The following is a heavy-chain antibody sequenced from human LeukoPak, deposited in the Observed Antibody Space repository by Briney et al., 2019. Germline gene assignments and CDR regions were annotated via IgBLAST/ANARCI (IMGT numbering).Heavy chain of an antibody. D-gene: IGHD1-26*01. J-gene: IGHJ4*02. V-gene: IGHV1-18*01. CDR2: ISAYNGDT. CDR3: ARDEGKSEHWRYFDY. Sequence: ASVKVSCKASGYTFRSYGISWVRQAPGQGLEWMGWISAYNGDTNYAQSLQGRVTMTTEASTNTAYMELRSLRSDDTALYFCARDEGKSEHWRYFDYWGQGTLVTVSS. CDR1: GYTFRSYG.